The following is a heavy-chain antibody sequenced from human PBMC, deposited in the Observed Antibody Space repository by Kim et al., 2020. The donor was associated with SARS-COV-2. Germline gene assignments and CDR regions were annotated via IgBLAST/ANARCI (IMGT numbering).Heavy chain of an antibody. J-gene: IGHJ4*02. D-gene: IGHD3-22*01. CDR1: GFTFSSYA. Sequence: GGSLRLSCAASGFTFSSYAMSWVRQAPGKGLEWVSAISGSGGSTYYADSVKGRFTISRDNSKNTLYLQMNSLRAEDTAVYYCAKEPRFSGYYYDSSGEGYYFDYWGQGTLVTVSS. V-gene: IGHV3-23*01. CDR2: ISGSGGST. CDR3: AKEPRFSGYYYDSSGEGYYFDY.